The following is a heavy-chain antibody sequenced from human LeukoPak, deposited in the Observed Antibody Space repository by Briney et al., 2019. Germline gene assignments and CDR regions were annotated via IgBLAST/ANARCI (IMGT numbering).Heavy chain of an antibody. CDR3: ARAGNHYGDYVDY. J-gene: IGHJ4*02. Sequence: GGSLRLSCAASGFTFSDYYMSWIRQAPGKGLEWVSYISSSGSTIYYADSVKGRFTISRDNAKNSLYLQMKCLRAEDTAVYYCARAGNHYGDYVDYWGQGTLVTVSS. D-gene: IGHD4-17*01. CDR2: ISSSGSTI. CDR1: GFTFSDYY. V-gene: IGHV3-11*01.